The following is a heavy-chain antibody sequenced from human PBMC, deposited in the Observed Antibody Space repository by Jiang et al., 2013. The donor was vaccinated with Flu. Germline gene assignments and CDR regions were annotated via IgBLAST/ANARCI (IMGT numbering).Heavy chain of an antibody. D-gene: IGHD1-26*01. CDR2: AYNGNT. V-gene: IGHV1-18*01. J-gene: IGHJ3*02. CDR3: ARDPGRSGSSGAFDI. Sequence: AYNGNTNYAQKLQGRVTMTTDTSTSTAYMELRSLRSDDTAVYYCARDPGRSGSSGAFDIWGQGTMVTISS.